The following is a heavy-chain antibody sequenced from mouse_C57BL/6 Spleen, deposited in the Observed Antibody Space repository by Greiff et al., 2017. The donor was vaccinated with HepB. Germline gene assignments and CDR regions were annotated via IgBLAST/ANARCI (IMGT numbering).Heavy chain of an antibody. CDR3: ASPIYYDYDVGFDY. CDR2: INPSNGGT. V-gene: IGHV1-53*01. D-gene: IGHD2-4*01. J-gene: IGHJ2*01. CDR1: GYTFTSYW. Sequence: VQLQQSGTELVKPGASVKLSCKASGYTFTSYWMHWVRQRPGQGLEWIGNINPSNGGTNYNEKLKSKATLAVDKSSSTAYMQLSSLTSEDSAVYYCASPIYYDYDVGFDYWGQGTTLTVSS.